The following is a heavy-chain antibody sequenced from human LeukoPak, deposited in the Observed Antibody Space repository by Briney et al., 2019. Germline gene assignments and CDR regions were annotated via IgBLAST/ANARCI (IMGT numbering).Heavy chain of an antibody. CDR1: GFTFSNAW. Sequence: GGSLRLSCAASGFTFSNAWMSWVRQAPGKGLEWVGRIKSKTDGGTTDYAAPVKGRFTISRDDSKNTLYLQMNSLKTEDTAVYYCTTEYIVATSVDYWGQGTLVTVSS. CDR3: TTEYIVATSVDY. CDR2: IKSKTDGGTT. J-gene: IGHJ4*02. V-gene: IGHV3-15*01. D-gene: IGHD5-12*01.